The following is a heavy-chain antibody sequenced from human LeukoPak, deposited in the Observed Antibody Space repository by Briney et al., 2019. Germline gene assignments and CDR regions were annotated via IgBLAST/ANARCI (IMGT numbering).Heavy chain of an antibody. V-gene: IGHV3-66*01. CDR2: IYSGGST. Sequence: GGSLRLSCAASGFTVSSNYMSWVRQAPGKGLEWVSVIYSGGSTYYADSVKGRFTISRDNSKNTLYLQMNSLRAEDTAVYYCARENSGSYDDAFDIWGQGTMVTVSS. D-gene: IGHD1-26*01. CDR1: GFTVSSNY. J-gene: IGHJ3*02. CDR3: ARENSGSYDDAFDI.